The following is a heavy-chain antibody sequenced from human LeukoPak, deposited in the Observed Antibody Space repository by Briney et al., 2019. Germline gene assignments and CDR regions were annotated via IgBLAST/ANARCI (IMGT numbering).Heavy chain of an antibody. Sequence: SETLSLTCAVYGGSFSGYYWSWIRQHPGKGLEWIGEINHSGSTNYNPSLKSRVTISVDTSKNQFSLKLSSVTAADTAVYYCARGGGIAAAGTNFDYWGQGTLVTVSS. CDR3: ARGGGIAAAGTNFDY. CDR1: GGSFSGYY. CDR2: INHSGST. J-gene: IGHJ4*02. D-gene: IGHD6-13*01. V-gene: IGHV4-34*01.